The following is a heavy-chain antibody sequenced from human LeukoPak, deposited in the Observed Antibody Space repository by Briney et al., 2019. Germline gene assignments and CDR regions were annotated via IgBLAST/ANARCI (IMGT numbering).Heavy chain of an antibody. Sequence: PWETLSLTCTVSGGSISSGDYYWSWIRQPPGKGLEWIGYIYYSGSTYYNPSLKSRVTISVDTSKNQFSLKLSSVTAADTAVYYCARALGSGSSFDYWGQGTLVTVS. D-gene: IGHD3-10*01. CDR3: ARALGSGSSFDY. CDR2: IYYSGST. J-gene: IGHJ4*02. V-gene: IGHV4-30-4*01. CDR1: GGSISSGDYY.